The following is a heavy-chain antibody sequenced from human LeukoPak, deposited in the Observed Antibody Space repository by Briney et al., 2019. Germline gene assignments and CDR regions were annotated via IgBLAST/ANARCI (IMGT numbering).Heavy chain of an antibody. D-gene: IGHD6-19*01. Sequence: AGSLRLSSAASRFTFSNAWMYWGRPAPGEGREWVGRIKSKTDGGKTDYAAPVKGTFIISRDDSKNTLYLQMDSLKTEDTAVYYCTTDPSIAVAEYFDYWGQGTLVTVSS. V-gene: IGHV3-15*07. CDR3: TTDPSIAVAEYFDY. CDR1: RFTFSNAW. J-gene: IGHJ4*02. CDR2: IKSKTDGGKT.